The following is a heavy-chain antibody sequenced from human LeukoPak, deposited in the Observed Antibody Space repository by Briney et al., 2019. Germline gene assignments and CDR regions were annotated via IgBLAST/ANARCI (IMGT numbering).Heavy chain of an antibody. CDR1: GYTFTSYD. Sequence: ASVKVSCKASGYTFTSYDINWVRQATGQGLEWMGLMNPNSGNTGYAQKFQGRVTITRNTSISTASMELSSLRSEDTAVYYCARARRRAIFGVVIIEDGPTSFDYWGQGTLVTVSS. CDR3: ARARRRAIFGVVIIEDGPTSFDY. V-gene: IGHV1-8*03. J-gene: IGHJ4*02. D-gene: IGHD3-3*01. CDR2: MNPNSGNT.